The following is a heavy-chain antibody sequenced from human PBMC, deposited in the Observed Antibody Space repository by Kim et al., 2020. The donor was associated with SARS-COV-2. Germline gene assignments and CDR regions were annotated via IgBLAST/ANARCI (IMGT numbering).Heavy chain of an antibody. V-gene: IGHV3-21*01. D-gene: IGHD1-26*01. CDR2: ITSGGNYI. CDR3: AVDTNSVVDF. CDR1: GFGFSAYS. Sequence: GGSLRLSCAASGFGFSAYSMNWVRQIPGKGLEWLSSITSGGNYIYYADSVKGRFTISRDNAKASLYLQMNSLRVDDTAIYYCAVDTNSVVDFWGQDTLVTVSS. J-gene: IGHJ4*01.